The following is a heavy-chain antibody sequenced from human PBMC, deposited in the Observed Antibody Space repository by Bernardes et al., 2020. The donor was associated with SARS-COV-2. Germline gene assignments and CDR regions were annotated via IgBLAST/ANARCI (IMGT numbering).Heavy chain of an antibody. CDR2: INPNSGGT. Sequence: ASVEVSCKASGYTFSGYYMHWVRQAPGQGLEWMGWINPNSGGTNYAQKFQGRVTMTRDTSISTAYMELSRLRSDDTAVYYCARDPEGYCSSTSCYGMVYWGQGTLVTVSS. J-gene: IGHJ4*02. CDR3: ARDPEGYCSSTSCYGMVY. D-gene: IGHD2-2*01. V-gene: IGHV1-2*02. CDR1: GYTFSGYY.